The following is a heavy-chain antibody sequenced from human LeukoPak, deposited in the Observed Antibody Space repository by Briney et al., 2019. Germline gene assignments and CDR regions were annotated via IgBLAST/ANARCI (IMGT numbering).Heavy chain of an antibody. Sequence: PGGSLRLSCAASGFTFSSHAMHWVRQAPGKGLEWVAVISYDGSNKYYADSVKGRFTISRDNAKNSVYLQMNSLRADDTAVYYCARGGYSFGYWGQGTLVTVSS. CDR1: GFTFSSHA. D-gene: IGHD5-18*01. V-gene: IGHV3-30-3*01. CDR3: ARGGYSFGY. J-gene: IGHJ4*02. CDR2: ISYDGSNK.